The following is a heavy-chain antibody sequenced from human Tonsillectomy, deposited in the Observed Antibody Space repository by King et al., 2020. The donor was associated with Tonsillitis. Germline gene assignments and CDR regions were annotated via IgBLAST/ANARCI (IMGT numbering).Heavy chain of an antibody. CDR3: ARQESYYYGSGSSSSIGFDP. CDR2: IDPSDSYT. D-gene: IGHD3-10*01. CDR1: GYSFTSYW. J-gene: IGHJ5*02. V-gene: IGHV5-10-1*03. Sequence: VQLVQSGAEVKKPGESLRISCKGSGYSFTSYWISWVRQMPGKGREWMGRIDPSDSYTNYSPSFQGHVTISADKSISTAYLQWSSLKASDTAMYYCARQESYYYGSGSSSSIGFDPWGQGTLVTVSS.